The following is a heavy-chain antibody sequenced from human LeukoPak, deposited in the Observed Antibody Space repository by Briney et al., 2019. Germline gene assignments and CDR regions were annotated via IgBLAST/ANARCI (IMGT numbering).Heavy chain of an antibody. CDR3: ARGTYSSGWYGDY. J-gene: IGHJ4*02. V-gene: IGHV3-23*01. D-gene: IGHD6-19*01. CDR1: GFTLSTNA. CDR2: ISGSGAST. Sequence: GGSLRLSCLTSGFTLSTNAMSWVRQAPGKGLEWISGISGSGASTYYADSVKGRFTISRDDSRNTLYLQMNSLRAEDTAVYYCARGTYSSGWYGDYWGQGTLVTVSS.